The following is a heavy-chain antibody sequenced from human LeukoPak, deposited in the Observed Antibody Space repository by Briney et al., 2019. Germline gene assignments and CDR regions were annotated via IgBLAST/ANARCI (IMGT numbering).Heavy chain of an antibody. D-gene: IGHD3-10*01. CDR1: GFTFSSYS. J-gene: IGHJ4*01. Sequence: PGGSLRLSCAASGFTFSSYSMNWVRQAPGKGLEWVSSISSSSSYIYYADSVKGRFTISRDNSKNTLYLQMNSLRAEDTAVYYCAKDRFRYYGSGSYADYWGQEPWSPSPQ. CDR2: ISSSSSYI. CDR3: AKDRFRYYGSGSYADY. V-gene: IGHV3-21*04.